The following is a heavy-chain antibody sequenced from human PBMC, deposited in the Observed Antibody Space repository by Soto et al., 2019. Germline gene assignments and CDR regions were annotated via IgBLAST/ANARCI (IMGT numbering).Heavy chain of an antibody. V-gene: IGHV1-69*01. Sequence: QVQLLQSGAEVKKPGSSVKVSCKASGGTFSSYAISWVRQAPGQGLEWMGGIIPIFGTANYAQKFQGRVTITADESTSTAYMELSSLRSEETAVYYCARTTPAGYCSGGSCYETHDYWGQGTLVTVSS. CDR3: ARTTPAGYCSGGSCYETHDY. CDR2: IIPIFGTA. CDR1: GGTFSSYA. J-gene: IGHJ4*02. D-gene: IGHD2-15*01.